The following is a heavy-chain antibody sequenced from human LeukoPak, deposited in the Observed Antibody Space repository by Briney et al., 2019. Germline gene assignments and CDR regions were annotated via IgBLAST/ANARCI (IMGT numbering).Heavy chain of an antibody. CDR2: ISSNGGST. Sequence: PGGSLRLSCAASGFTFSCYAMHWVRQAPGKGLEYVSAISSNGGSTYYANSVKGRFTISRDNSKNTLYLQMGSLRAEDMAVYNCAREGSGWYVGAIDYWGQGTLVTVSS. CDR3: AREGSGWYVGAIDY. V-gene: IGHV3-64*01. CDR1: GFTFSCYA. D-gene: IGHD6-19*01. J-gene: IGHJ4*02.